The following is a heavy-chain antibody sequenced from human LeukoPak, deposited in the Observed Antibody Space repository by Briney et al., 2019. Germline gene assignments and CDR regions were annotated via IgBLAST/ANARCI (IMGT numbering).Heavy chain of an antibody. CDR1: GGSISSYY. Sequence: PSETLSLTCTVSGGSISSYYWSWIRQPPGKGLEWIGYIYYSGSTNYKPSLKSRVTISVDTSKNQFSLKLSSVTVADTAVYYCARSLYYYGADAFDIWGQGTMVTVSS. CDR3: ARSLYYYGADAFDI. J-gene: IGHJ3*02. V-gene: IGHV4-59*01. CDR2: IYYSGST. D-gene: IGHD3-10*01.